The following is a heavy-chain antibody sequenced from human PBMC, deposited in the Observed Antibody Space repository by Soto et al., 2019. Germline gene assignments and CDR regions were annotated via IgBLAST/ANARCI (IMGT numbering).Heavy chain of an antibody. CDR3: ARPQGGYFDY. J-gene: IGHJ4*02. V-gene: IGHV4-39*01. CDR2: IYYSGST. D-gene: IGHD3-16*01. CDR1: GGSISSSSYY. Sequence: SETLSLTCTVSGGSISSSSYYWGWIRQPPGKGLEWIGSIYYSGSTYYNPSLKSRVTISVDTSKNQFSLKLSSVTAADTAVYYCARPQGGYFDYWGQGTLVAVSS.